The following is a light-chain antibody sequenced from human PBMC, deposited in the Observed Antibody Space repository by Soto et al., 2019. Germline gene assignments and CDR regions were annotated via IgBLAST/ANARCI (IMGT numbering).Light chain of an antibody. CDR1: NSDVGGYNY. V-gene: IGLV2-8*01. Sequence: QSALTQPPSASGSPGQSVTISCTGTNSDVGGYNYVSWYQHHPGKPPKLMIYEVSTRPTGVPDRFSGFKSANTATLTAPGLQAEDEADYSGSSYAGSNNCAYVFGTGTKLTVL. J-gene: IGLJ1*01. CDR2: EVS. CDR3: SSYAGSNNCAYV.